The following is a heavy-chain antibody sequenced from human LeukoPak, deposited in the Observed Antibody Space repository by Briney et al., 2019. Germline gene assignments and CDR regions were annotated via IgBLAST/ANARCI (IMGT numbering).Heavy chain of an antibody. V-gene: IGHV3-33*01. CDR3: ARAPNLDY. CDR1: GFTFSSYG. Sequence: GSLRLSCAASGFTFSSYGMHWVRQAPDKGLERVAVIWYDGSNKYYADSVKGRFTISRDNSKNTLYLQMNSLRAEDTAVYYCARAPNLDYWGQGTLVTVSS. CDR2: IWYDGSNK. J-gene: IGHJ4*02.